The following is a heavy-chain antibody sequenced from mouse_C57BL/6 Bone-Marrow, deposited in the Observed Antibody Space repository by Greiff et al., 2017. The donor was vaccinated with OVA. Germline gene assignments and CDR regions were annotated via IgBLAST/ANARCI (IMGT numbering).Heavy chain of an antibody. CDR3: ARQGYDYGFAY. V-gene: IGHV5-12*01. J-gene: IGHJ3*01. CDR2: ISNGGGST. D-gene: IGHD2-4*01. CDR1: GFTFSDYY. Sequence: EVKVVESGGGLVQPGGSLKLSCAASGFTFSDYYMYWVRQTPEKRLEWVAYISNGGGSTYYPDTVKGRFTISRDNAKNTLYLQMSRLKSEDTAMYYCARQGYDYGFAYWGQGTLVTVSA.